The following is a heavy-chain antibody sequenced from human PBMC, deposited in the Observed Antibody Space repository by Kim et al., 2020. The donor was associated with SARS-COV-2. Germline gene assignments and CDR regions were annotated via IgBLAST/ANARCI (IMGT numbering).Heavy chain of an antibody. CDR1: GGTFSSYA. CDR2: IIPILGIA. J-gene: IGHJ1*01. Sequence: SVKVSCKASGGTFSSYAISWVRQAPGQGLEWMGRIIPILGIADYAQKFQGRVTITADKSTSTAYMELSSLRSEDTAVYYCARDHDYGANFQHWGQGTLV. V-gene: IGHV1-69*04. CDR3: ARDHDYGANFQH. D-gene: IGHD4-17*01.